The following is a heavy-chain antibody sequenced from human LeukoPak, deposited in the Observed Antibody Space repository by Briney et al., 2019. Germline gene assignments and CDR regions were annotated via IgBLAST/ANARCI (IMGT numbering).Heavy chain of an antibody. J-gene: IGHJ4*02. Sequence: GGSLRLSCAASGFTFSSYWMSWVRQAPGKGLEWVANIKQDGSEKYYVDSVKGRFTISRDNAKNSLYLQMNSLRAEDTAVYYCARDRPNYDFWSGQILSEAVDCWGQGTLVTVSS. CDR1: GFTFSSYW. CDR3: ARDRPNYDFWSGQILSEAVDC. V-gene: IGHV3-7*01. D-gene: IGHD3-3*01. CDR2: IKQDGSEK.